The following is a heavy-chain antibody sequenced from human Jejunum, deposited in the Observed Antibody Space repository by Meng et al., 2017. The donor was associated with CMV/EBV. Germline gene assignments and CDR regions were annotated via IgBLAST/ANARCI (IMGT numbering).Heavy chain of an antibody. CDR2: IADSGGST. J-gene: IGHJ5*01. CDR3: VNRAWLES. Sequence: RLVVSGGCLVQPEGSLRLSCAASGFTFSSQTMSWVRQAPGKGLEWVSNIADSGGSTYYADSVKGRFTISRDNSKNTLYLQMNSLRAEDTAVYYCVNRAWLESWGQGTLVTVSS. V-gene: IGHV3-23*04. CDR1: GFTFSSQT.